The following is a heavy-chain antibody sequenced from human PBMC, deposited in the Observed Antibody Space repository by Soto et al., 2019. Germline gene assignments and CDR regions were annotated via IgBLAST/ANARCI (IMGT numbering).Heavy chain of an antibody. V-gene: IGHV4-59*08. CDR2: IYYTGST. D-gene: IGHD3-10*01. Sequence: QVQLQQSGPGLVKPSETLSLTCTVSSGPTSSHNWGWIRQPPGRGLEWIGYIYYTGSTSYNPSLKSRVTISADTSTNHISLTLSSVTAADTAVYYCVRQGIGVLHGLVDVWGQGTTVSVSS. CDR1: SGPTSSHN. CDR3: VRQGIGVLHGLVDV. J-gene: IGHJ6*02.